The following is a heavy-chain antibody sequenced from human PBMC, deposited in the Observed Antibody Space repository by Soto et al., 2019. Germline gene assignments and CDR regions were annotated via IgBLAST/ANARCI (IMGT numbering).Heavy chain of an antibody. CDR3: ARVLTMGQLPSHFDH. J-gene: IGHJ5*02. V-gene: IGHV4-61*01. CDR1: GGSVSNDNFY. CDR2: VHSSGIT. D-gene: IGHD3-16*01. Sequence: ETLSLTCTVSGGSVSNDNFYWSWIRQPPGKGLEWIGYVHSSGITNYNPSLKRRVTISVDTSRNQFSLRLSSVTAADTAVYYCARVLTMGQLPSHFDHWGQGTLVTVSS.